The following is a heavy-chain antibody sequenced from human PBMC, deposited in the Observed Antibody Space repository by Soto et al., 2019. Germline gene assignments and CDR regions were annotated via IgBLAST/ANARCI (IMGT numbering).Heavy chain of an antibody. Sequence: QVQLVQSGAEVKKPGSSVKVSCKASGGTFSSYAISCVRQAPGQVLEWLGGIIPIFGTADYAQKFQGRVTITADESTSTAYMELSSLRSEDTAVYYCASHSGSSPEGRYYYGMDVWGQGTTVTVSS. D-gene: IGHD1-26*01. J-gene: IGHJ6*02. CDR1: GGTFSSYA. CDR3: ASHSGSSPEGRYYYGMDV. V-gene: IGHV1-69*12. CDR2: IIPIFGTA.